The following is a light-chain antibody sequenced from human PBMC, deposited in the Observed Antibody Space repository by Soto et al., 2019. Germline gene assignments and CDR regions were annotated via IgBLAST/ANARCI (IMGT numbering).Light chain of an antibody. J-gene: IGKJ3*01. CDR3: QQYGSSLFS. CDR2: AAS. Sequence: EIVLTQSPGTLSLSSGERATLSCRASQSLSSIYLAWYQQKPGQAPRLLIYAASSRTTGIPDRFSGSGSGTDFTLTISRLEPEDFAVYYCQQYGSSLFSFGPGTKVDI. CDR1: QSLSSIY. V-gene: IGKV3-20*01.